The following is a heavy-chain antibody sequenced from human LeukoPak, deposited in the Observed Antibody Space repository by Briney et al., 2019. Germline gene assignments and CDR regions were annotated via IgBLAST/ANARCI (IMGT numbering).Heavy chain of an antibody. CDR3: ASQDDY. Sequence: AVKGLEWIRRIYTSGSTNYNPSLKSRVTMSVDTSKNQFSLKLSSVTAADTAVYYCASQDDYWGQGTLVTVSS. V-gene: IGHV4-4*07. CDR2: IYTSGST. J-gene: IGHJ4*02.